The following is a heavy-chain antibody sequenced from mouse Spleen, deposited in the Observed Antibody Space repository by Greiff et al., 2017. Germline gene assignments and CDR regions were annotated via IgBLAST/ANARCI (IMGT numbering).Heavy chain of an antibody. CDR1: GYTFTDYY. J-gene: IGHJ2*01. CDR2: INPYNGGT. D-gene: IGHD1-2*01. CDR3: ARGITTADY. V-gene: IGHV1-19*01. Sequence: EVQLQESGPVLVKPGASVKMSCKASGYTFTDYYMNWVKQSHGKSLEWIGVINPYNGGTSYNQKFKGKATLTVDKSSSTAYMELNSLTSEDSAVYYCARGITTADYWGQGTTLTVSS.